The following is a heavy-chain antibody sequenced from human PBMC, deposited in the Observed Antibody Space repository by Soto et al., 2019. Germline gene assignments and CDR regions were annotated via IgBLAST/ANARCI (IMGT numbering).Heavy chain of an antibody. V-gene: IGHV3-21*01. CDR2: ISSSSSYI. Sequence: GGSLRLSCAASGFTFSSYSINWVRQAPGKGLEWVSSISSSSSYIYYADSVKGRFTISRDNAKNSLYLQMNSLRAEDTAVYYCARAYCSGGSCYPFDYWGQGTQVTVSS. J-gene: IGHJ4*02. CDR3: ARAYCSGGSCYPFDY. D-gene: IGHD2-15*01. CDR1: GFTFSSYS.